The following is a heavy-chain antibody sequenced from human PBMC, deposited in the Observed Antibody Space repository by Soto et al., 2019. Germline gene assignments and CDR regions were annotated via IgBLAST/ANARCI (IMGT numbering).Heavy chain of an antibody. D-gene: IGHD2-15*01. CDR2: IYWDAAK. Sequence: QITLKESGPTLVKPTQTLTLTCTFSGFSLSSSGVGVGWIRQPPGKALEWLTFIYWDAAKRYSPSLKRRLTITKDTSKSLVVLTLTNMDPVDTATYYCARLVVAVITYYFASWGQGTLLTVSS. CDR3: ARLVVAVITYYFAS. CDR1: GFSLSSSGVG. V-gene: IGHV2-5*02. J-gene: IGHJ4*02.